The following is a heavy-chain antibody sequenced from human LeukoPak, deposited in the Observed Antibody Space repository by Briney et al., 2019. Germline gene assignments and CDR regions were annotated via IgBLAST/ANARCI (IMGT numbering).Heavy chain of an antibody. CDR2: ISYDGSNK. D-gene: IGHD3-16*01. J-gene: IGHJ4*02. CDR1: GFTFSTYG. CDR3: AKDRTSNWGSFDY. V-gene: IGHV3-30*18. Sequence: QPGRSLRLSCAASGFTFSTYGMPWVRQAPGKGLEWVAVISYDGSNKYYADSVKGRFTISRDNSKNTLHLQMNSLRAEDTAVYYCAKDRTSNWGSFDYWGQGTLVTVSS.